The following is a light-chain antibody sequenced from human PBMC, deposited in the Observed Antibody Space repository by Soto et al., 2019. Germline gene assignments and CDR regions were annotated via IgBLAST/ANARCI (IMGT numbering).Light chain of an antibody. CDR2: DVS. CDR1: SSDFGGYNY. J-gene: IGLJ1*01. Sequence: QSAVTQPASVSGSPGQSITISCTGTSSDFGGYNYVSWYQQHPGKAPKLMIYDVSNRPSGVSNRFSGSKSGNTASLTISGLQAEDEADYYCSSYTSSSTNYVFGTGTKVTVL. V-gene: IGLV2-14*01. CDR3: SSYTSSSTNYV.